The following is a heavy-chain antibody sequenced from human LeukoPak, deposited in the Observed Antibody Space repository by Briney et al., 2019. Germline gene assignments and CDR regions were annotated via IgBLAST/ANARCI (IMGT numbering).Heavy chain of an antibody. J-gene: IGHJ4*02. V-gene: IGHV3-11*06. CDR3: VRNTRAPTY. CDR2: ISGSKTDT. Sequence: GGSLRLSCATSGFTFTDHYMSWIRQAPGKGLEWVSYISGSKTDTNYADSVKGRFTVSRDNAKNSVYLQMCSLTAEDTAVYYCVRNTRAPTYWGQGVLVTVSS. CDR1: GFTFTDHY. D-gene: IGHD2-2*02.